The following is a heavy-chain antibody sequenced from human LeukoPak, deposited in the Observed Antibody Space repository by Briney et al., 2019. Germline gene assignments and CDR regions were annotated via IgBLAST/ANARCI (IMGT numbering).Heavy chain of an antibody. CDR1: GGTFSSYA. D-gene: IGHD3-22*01. CDR3: ATAPHYYDSSGYYYYYYYYYMDV. J-gene: IGHJ6*03. Sequence: SVKVSCKASGGTFSSYAISWVRQAPGQGLEWMGGIIPIFGTANYAQKFQGRVTITTDESTSTAYMELSSLRSEDTAVYYCATAPHYYDSSGYYYYYYYYYMDVWGKGTTVTVSS. V-gene: IGHV1-69*05. CDR2: IIPIFGTA.